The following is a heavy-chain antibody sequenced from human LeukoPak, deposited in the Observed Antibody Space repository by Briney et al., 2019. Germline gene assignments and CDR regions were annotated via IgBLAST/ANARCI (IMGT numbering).Heavy chain of an antibody. Sequence: GGSLRLSCAASGFTFSDYYMDWVRQAPGKGLEWVGRTRNGANGYTTEYAASVEGRFTVSRDNSKNSLFLQMNGLKPEDTAVYFCARAFCYSGGTCYSDYNDYWGQGALVAVSS. CDR2: TRNGANGYTT. CDR3: ARAFCYSGGTCYSDYNDY. J-gene: IGHJ4*02. CDR1: GFTFSDYY. V-gene: IGHV3-72*01. D-gene: IGHD2-15*01.